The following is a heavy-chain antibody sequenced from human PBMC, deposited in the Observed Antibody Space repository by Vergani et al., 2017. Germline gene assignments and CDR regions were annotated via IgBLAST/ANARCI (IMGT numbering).Heavy chain of an antibody. CDR1: GFSLSTGGMR. CDR2: IDWDDDK. Sequence: QVTLKESGPALVKPTQTLTLTCTFSGFSLSTGGMRVSWIRQPPGKALEWLARIDWDDDKFYSTSLKTRLTISKDTSKNQVVLTMSNMDPVDTATYYCARGDXYYDSSGYLDYFDSWGQGTLVTVSS. D-gene: IGHD3-22*01. V-gene: IGHV2-70*04. CDR3: ARGDXYYDSSGYLDYFDS. J-gene: IGHJ4*02.